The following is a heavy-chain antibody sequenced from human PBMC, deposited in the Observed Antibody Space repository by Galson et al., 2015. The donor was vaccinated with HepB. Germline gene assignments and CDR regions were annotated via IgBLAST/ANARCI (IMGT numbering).Heavy chain of an antibody. CDR3: AREPVDIVATMVYYYGMDV. CDR2: IYYSGST. J-gene: IGHJ6*02. V-gene: IGHV4-59*01. D-gene: IGHD5-12*01. Sequence: SETLSLTCTVSGGSISSYYWSWIRQPPGKGLEWIGYIYYSGSTNYNPSLKSRVTISVDTSKNQFSLKLSSVTAADTAVYYCAREPVDIVATMVYYYGMDVWGQGTTVTVSS. CDR1: GGSISSYY.